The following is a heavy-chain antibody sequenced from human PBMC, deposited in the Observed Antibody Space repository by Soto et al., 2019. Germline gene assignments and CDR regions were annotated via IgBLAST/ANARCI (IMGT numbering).Heavy chain of an antibody. CDR2: INPNSGGT. J-gene: IGHJ6*02. D-gene: IGHD3-10*01. CDR3: ARVSMVRGVNLYYYYGMDG. CDR1: GYTLTSYY. V-gene: IGHV1-2*02. Sequence: SDKVSCNASGYTLTSYYMHCERQAPGQGLEWMGWINPNSGGTNYAQKFQGRVTMTRDTSISTAYMELSRRRSDDTAVYYCARVSMVRGVNLYYYYGMDGWGQGTTVTVSS.